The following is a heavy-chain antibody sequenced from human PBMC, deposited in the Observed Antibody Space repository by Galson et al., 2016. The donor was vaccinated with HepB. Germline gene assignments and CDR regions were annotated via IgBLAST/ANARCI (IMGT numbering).Heavy chain of an antibody. J-gene: IGHJ4*02. Sequence: SETLSLTCTVSGGSVNSVSYSWTWLRQPPGKGLEWIGYIYYTGSTNYNPSLKSRVTISVDTSKNQFSLKLNSVTAADTAVYYCAREVTPEAFDYWGRGTLVTVSS. CDR1: GGSVNSVSYS. D-gene: IGHD4-23*01. CDR2: IYYTGST. V-gene: IGHV4-61*01. CDR3: AREVTPEAFDY.